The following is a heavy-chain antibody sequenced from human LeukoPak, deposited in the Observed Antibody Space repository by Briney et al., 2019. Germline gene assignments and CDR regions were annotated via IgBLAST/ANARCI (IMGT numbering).Heavy chain of an antibody. D-gene: IGHD4-17*01. CDR1: EFIFSDYA. Sequence: GGFLRLYCADSEFIFSDYAMGWVRQAPRNRLELVSTIDKTTYSTFYSDAVNGRLTISRDNSKNTLYLQMNSLRAEDTAVYYCATSTVTTLSSFDIWGQGKMVTVSS. J-gene: IGHJ3*02. CDR2: IDKTTYST. V-gene: IGHV3-23*05. CDR3: ATSTVTTLSSFDI.